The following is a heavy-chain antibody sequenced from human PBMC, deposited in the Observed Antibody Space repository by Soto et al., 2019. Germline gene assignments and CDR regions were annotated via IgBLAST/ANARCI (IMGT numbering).Heavy chain of an antibody. V-gene: IGHV3-48*01. Sequence: GGSLRLACAASGFTFSSYSMNWVRQAPGKGLEWVSYISSSSSTIYYADSVKGRFTISRDNAKNSLYLQINSLRAEDTAVYYCAREEQLELQHAIDIWGQGTMVTVSS. CDR2: ISSSSSTI. CDR3: AREEQLELQHAIDI. J-gene: IGHJ3*02. CDR1: GFTFSSYS. D-gene: IGHD1-7*01.